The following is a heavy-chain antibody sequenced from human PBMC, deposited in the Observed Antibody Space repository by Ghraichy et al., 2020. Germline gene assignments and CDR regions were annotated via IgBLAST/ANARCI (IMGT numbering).Heavy chain of an antibody. CDR3: ARENYYESSGYSCPFDY. Sequence: ASVKVSCKASGYTFRSHGISWVRQAPGQGLEWMGWISADNGNTNYAQKFQGRVIMTTDTSTNTVHMELRSLRSDDTAVYYCARENYYESSGYSCPFDYWGQGTLVTVSS. D-gene: IGHD3-22*01. J-gene: IGHJ4*02. V-gene: IGHV1-18*01. CDR1: GYTFRSHG. CDR2: ISADNGNT.